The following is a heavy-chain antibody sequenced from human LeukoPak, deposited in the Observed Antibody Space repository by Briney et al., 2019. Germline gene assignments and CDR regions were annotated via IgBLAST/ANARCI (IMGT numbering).Heavy chain of an antibody. CDR3: TTAGSGSPFRY. CDR1: GFTFSNAW. V-gene: IGHV3-15*01. Sequence: GGSLRLSCAASGFTFSNAWMSWVRQTPGKGLEWVGRIKSKIDGETTDYAAPVKGRFTISRDDSKDTLYLQMNSLKTEDTGVYYCTTAGSGSPFRYWGQGTLVTVSS. D-gene: IGHD1-26*01. J-gene: IGHJ4*02. CDR2: IKSKIDGETT.